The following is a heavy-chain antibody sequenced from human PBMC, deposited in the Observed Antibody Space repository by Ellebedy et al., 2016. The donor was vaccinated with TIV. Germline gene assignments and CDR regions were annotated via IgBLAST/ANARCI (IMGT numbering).Heavy chain of an antibody. CDR3: AKGRGGGSDSSAPRYYFDS. CDR1: GFTFSGYA. Sequence: PSETLSLTCVASGFTFSGYAMSWVRQAPGKGLEWVSGINNGGRTTSYADSVKGRFTISRDNSRSTLYLQMNSLRAEDSAVYYCAKGRGGGSDSSAPRYYFDSWGLGTLVTVSS. CDR2: INNGGRTT. D-gene: IGHD6-19*01. J-gene: IGHJ4*02. V-gene: IGHV3-23*01.